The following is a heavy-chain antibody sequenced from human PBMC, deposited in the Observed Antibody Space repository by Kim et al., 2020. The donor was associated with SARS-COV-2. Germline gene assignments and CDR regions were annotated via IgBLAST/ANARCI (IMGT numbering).Heavy chain of an antibody. V-gene: IGHV6-1*01. CDR1: GDSVSSNSAA. D-gene: IGHD7-27*01. CDR3: ARENGSQLGRYYYYGMDV. Sequence: SQTLSLTCAISGDSVSSNSAAWNWIRQSPSRGLEWLGRTYYRSKWYNDYAVSVKSRITINPDTSKNQFSLQLNSVTPEDTAVYYCARENGSQLGRYYYYGMDVWGQGTTVTVSS. J-gene: IGHJ6*02. CDR2: TYYRSKWYN.